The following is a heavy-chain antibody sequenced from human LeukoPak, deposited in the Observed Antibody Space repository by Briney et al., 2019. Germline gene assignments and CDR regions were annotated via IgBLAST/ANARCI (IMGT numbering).Heavy chain of an antibody. V-gene: IGHV1-18*01. CDR1: GYTFTSYG. CDR2: ISAYNGNT. D-gene: IGHD3-10*01. Sequence: ASVKVSCKASGYTFTSYGISWVRQAPGQGLEWMGWISAYNGNTNYAQKLQGRVTMTTDTSTSTAYMELRSLRSDDTAVYYCARDGGSGSYYNHGMDVWGQGTTVTVSS. CDR3: ARDGGSGSYYNHGMDV. J-gene: IGHJ6*02.